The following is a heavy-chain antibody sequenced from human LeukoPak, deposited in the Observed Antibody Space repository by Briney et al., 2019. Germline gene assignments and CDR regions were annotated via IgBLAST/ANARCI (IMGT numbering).Heavy chain of an antibody. V-gene: IGHV4-59*08. CDR3: ARCSATFLSWAAAGGYDY. Sequence: PSETLSLTCTVSGGSISSYYWSWIRQPPGKGLEWIGYIYYSGSTNYNPSLKSRVTISVDTSKNQFSLKLSSVTAADTAVYYCARCSATFLSWAAAGGYDYWGQGTLVTVSS. D-gene: IGHD6-13*01. CDR1: GGSISSYY. J-gene: IGHJ4*02. CDR2: IYYSGST.